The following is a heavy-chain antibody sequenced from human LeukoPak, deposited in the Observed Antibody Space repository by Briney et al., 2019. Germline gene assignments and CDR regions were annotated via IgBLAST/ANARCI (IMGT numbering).Heavy chain of an antibody. V-gene: IGHV4-39*07. J-gene: IGHJ4*02. Sequence: SETLSLTCTVSGGSISSSSYYWGWIRQPPGKGLEWIGEINHSGSTNYNPSLKSRVTISVDTSKNQFSLKLSSVTAADTAVYYCARERGGMVRLDYWGQGTLVTVSS. CDR1: GGSISSSSYY. D-gene: IGHD3-10*01. CDR2: INHSGST. CDR3: ARERGGMVRLDY.